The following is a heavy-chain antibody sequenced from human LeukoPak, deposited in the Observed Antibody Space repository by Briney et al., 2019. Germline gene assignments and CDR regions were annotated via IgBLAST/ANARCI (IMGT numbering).Heavy chain of an antibody. J-gene: IGHJ4*02. Sequence: ASVRVSCKASGYTFTNYGITWLRQAPGQGLEWMGWISAYSGNTDYAQKLQGRVTMTTDTSTSTAYMELRSLGSDDTAVYYCARGLYYDSSGYCPYSSWGQATVV. V-gene: IGHV1-18*01. CDR1: GYTFTNYG. CDR2: ISAYSGNT. D-gene: IGHD3-22*01. CDR3: ARGLYYDSSGYCPYSS.